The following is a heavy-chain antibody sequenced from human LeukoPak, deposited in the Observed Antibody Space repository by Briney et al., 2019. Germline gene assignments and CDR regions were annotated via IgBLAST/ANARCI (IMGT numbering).Heavy chain of an antibody. V-gene: IGHV3-23*01. J-gene: IGHJ4*02. Sequence: PGGSLRLSCAASGFTFSSYAVSWVRQAPGKGLEWVSAISGSGGSTYYADSVKGRFTISRDNSKNTLYLQMNSLRAEDTAVYYCANHRWLQLLDYFDYWGQGTLVTASS. CDR2: ISGSGGST. CDR3: ANHRWLQLLDYFDY. CDR1: GFTFSSYA. D-gene: IGHD5-24*01.